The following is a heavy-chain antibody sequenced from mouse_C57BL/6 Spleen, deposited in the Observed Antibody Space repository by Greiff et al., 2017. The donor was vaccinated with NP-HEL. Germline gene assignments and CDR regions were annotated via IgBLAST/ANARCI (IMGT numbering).Heavy chain of an antibody. Sequence: QVQLQQPGAELVMPGASVKLSCKASGYTFTSYWMHWVKQRPGQGLEWIGEIDPSDSYTNYNQKFKGKSTLTVDKSSSTAYMQLSSLTSEDSAVYYCARGYGSRGGYFDYWGQGTTLTVSS. J-gene: IGHJ2*01. CDR2: IDPSDSYT. V-gene: IGHV1-69*01. CDR3: ARGYGSRGGYFDY. CDR1: GYTFTSYW. D-gene: IGHD1-1*01.